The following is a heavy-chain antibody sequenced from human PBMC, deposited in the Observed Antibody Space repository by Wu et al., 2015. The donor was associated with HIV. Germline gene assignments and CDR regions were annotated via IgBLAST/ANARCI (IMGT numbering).Heavy chain of an antibody. CDR3: AREFYSGDGYYMDV. Sequence: QVQLVQSGAEVKKPGASVKVSCKASGYTFTGYYMHWVRQAPGQGLEWMGWINPNSGGTKYAQKFQGRVTMTRDTSITAAYMELSRLRSDDTAVYYCAREFYSGDGYYMDVWGKGTTVTVS. J-gene: IGHJ6*03. D-gene: IGHD7-27*01. V-gene: IGHV1-2*02. CDR2: INPNSGGT. CDR1: GYTFTGYY.